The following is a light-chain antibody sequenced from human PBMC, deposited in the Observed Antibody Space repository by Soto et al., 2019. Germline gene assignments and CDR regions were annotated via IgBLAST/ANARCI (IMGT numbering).Light chain of an antibody. CDR2: GNS. J-gene: IGLJ2*01. V-gene: IGLV1-40*01. CDR3: QSYDSSLSAYV. CDR1: SSNIGAGYD. Sequence: QSVLTQPPSVSGAPGQRVTISCTGSSSNIGAGYDVHWYQQLPGTAPKLLIYGNSNRPSGVPDRFSGSKSGTSPSLAITGLQAEDEADYYCQSYDSSLSAYVFGGGTKVTVL.